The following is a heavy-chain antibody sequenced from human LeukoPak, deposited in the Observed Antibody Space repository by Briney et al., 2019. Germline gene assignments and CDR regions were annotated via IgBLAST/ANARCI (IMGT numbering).Heavy chain of an antibody. D-gene: IGHD3-10*01. V-gene: IGHV5-51*01. Sequence: KGGESLKISCKGSGYNFTSYWIGWVGQMPGKGLEWVGIIYPGDSDTRYSPSFQGQVTISADKSISTAYLQWASLKGSDTAMYYCARAYYGSSGFDYWGQGTLVTVSS. CDR1: GYNFTSYW. J-gene: IGHJ4*02. CDR2: IYPGDSDT. CDR3: ARAYYGSSGFDY.